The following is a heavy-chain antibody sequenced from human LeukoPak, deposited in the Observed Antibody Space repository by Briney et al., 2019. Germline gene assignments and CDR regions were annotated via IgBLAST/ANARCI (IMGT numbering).Heavy chain of an antibody. D-gene: IGHD1-26*01. Sequence: PSETLSLTCTVSGGSINSYYWSWIRQPPGKGLEWIGYIYYSGSTNCNPSLKSQVTISVDTSKNQFSLNLNSVTTADTAVYYCARSRGARFAPLDYWGQGTLVTVSS. CDR2: IYYSGST. CDR1: GGSINSYY. CDR3: ARSRGARFAPLDY. V-gene: IGHV4-59*01. J-gene: IGHJ4*02.